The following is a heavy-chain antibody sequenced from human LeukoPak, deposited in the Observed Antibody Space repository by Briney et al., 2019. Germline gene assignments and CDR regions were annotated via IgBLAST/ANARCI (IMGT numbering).Heavy chain of an antibody. Sequence: ASVKVSCKASGYSSTYVFTTYPLNWVRQAPGQGLEWLGMINLRGDATIYAQKFQGRVTMTSDSSTTTVYMELSSLKSEDTGLYYCARKWSSRDWFDPWGQGTLVTVSS. J-gene: IGHJ5*02. CDR3: ARKWSSRDWFDP. D-gene: IGHD2-8*01. V-gene: IGHV1-46*01. CDR2: INLRGDAT. CDR1: GYSSTYVFTTYP.